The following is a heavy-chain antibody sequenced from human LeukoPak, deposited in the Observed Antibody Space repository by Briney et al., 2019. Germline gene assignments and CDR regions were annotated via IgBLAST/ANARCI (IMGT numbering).Heavy chain of an antibody. CDR3: AKDSLVGPRDY. CDR1: GFTPSSYG. Sequence: RRSLRLSCAASGFTPSSYGMRWVRPAPGKVLEWVAVISYDGSNKYYADSVKGRFTISRDNSKNTLYLQMNSLRAEDTAVYYCAKDSLVGPRDYWGQGTLVAVSS. J-gene: IGHJ4*02. V-gene: IGHV3-30*18. CDR2: ISYDGSNK. D-gene: IGHD1-26*01.